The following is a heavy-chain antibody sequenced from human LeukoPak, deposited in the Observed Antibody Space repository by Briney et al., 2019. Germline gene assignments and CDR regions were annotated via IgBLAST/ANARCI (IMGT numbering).Heavy chain of an antibody. J-gene: IGHJ6*03. D-gene: IGHD3-3*01. CDR3: AREIMHYDFWSGYLPHYMDV. V-gene: IGHV3-7*01. CDR2: IQQDGSER. Sequence: GGSLRLSCAASGFTFTTYWMSWVRQAPGKGLEWLANIQQDGSERYYVDSVKGRFTISRDNAKNSLYLQMNSLRAEDTAVYYCAREIMHYDFWSGYLPHYMDVWGKGTTVTVSS. CDR1: GFTFTTYW.